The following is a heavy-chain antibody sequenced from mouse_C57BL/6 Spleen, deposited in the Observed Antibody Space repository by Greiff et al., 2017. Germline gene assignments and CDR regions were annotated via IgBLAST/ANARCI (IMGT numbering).Heavy chain of an antibody. D-gene: IGHD1-1*01. V-gene: IGHV1-18*01. CDR3: ARSQYGSRFAMDY. J-gene: IGHJ4*01. CDR1: GYTFTDYN. CDR2: INPNNGGT. Sequence: VQLQQSGPELVKPGASVKIPCKASGYTFTDYNMDWVKQSHGKSLEWIGDINPNNGGTIYNQKFKGKATLTVDKSSSTAYMELRSLTSEDTAVYYCARSQYGSRFAMDYWGQGTSVTVSS.